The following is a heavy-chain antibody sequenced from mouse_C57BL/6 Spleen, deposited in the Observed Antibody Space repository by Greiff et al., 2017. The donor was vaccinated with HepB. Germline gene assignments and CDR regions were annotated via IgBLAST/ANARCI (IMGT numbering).Heavy chain of an antibody. CDR2: IYPGDGDT. V-gene: IGHV1-82*01. J-gene: IGHJ3*01. CDR1: GYAFSSSW. CDR3: ARSRDSSGYEFAY. D-gene: IGHD3-2*02. Sequence: QVQLQQSGPELVKPGASVKISCKASGYAFSSSWMNWVKQRPGKGLEWIGRIYPGDGDTNYNGKFKGKATLTADKSSSTAYMQLSSLTSEDSAVYFCARSRDSSGYEFAYWGQGTLVTVSA.